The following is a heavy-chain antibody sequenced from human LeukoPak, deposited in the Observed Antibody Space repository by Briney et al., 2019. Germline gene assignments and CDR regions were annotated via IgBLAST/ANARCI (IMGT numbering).Heavy chain of an antibody. CDR1: GGSISNSNW. J-gene: IGHJ4*02. CDR2: IYHSGSA. D-gene: IGHD3-22*01. V-gene: IGHV4-4*02. CDR3: ASAGHDGIGYKVC. Sequence: SGTLSLTCAVSGGSISNSNWWSWVRQPPGKGLEWIGEIYHSGSANYNPSLKSRVTISVDKSKNQFSLRLSSVTAADTAVYYCASAGHDGIGYKVCWGQGTLVTVSS.